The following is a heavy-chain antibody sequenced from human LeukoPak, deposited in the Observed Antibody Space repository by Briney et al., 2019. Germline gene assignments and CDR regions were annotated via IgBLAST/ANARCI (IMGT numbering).Heavy chain of an antibody. Sequence: GGSLRLSCVASGFTFSDYSMSWVRQAPGKGLEWVSAIGSTSTFISYADSVRGRFAISRDNAENSLYLQMNSLRAEDTAIYFCARERSVVADYWGQGTLVTVS. V-gene: IGHV3-21*01. CDR3: ARERSVVADY. CDR1: GFTFSDYS. CDR2: IGSTSTFI. J-gene: IGHJ4*02. D-gene: IGHD2-21*01.